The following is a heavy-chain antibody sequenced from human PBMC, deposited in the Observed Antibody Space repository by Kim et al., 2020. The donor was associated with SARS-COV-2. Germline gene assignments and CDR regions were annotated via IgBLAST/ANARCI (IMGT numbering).Heavy chain of an antibody. Sequence: GGSLRLSCAASGFTVSSTHMSWVRQAPGKGLEWVSVIYSGGSTYHADFVKGRFTISRDNSKNTLYLQMNSLRGEDTAVYYCARDLRDYDRRRFDLWGRGTLVTVSS. CDR1: GFTVSSTH. V-gene: IGHV3-66*01. CDR3: ARDLRDYDRRRFDL. J-gene: IGHJ2*01. D-gene: IGHD3-22*01. CDR2: IYSGGST.